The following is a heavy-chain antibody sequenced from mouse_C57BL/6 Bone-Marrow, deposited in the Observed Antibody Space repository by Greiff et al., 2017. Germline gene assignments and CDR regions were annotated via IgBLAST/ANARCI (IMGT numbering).Heavy chain of an antibody. V-gene: IGHV1-76*01. D-gene: IGHD1-1*01. Sequence: VQRVESGAELVRPGASVKLSCKASGYTFTDYYINWVKQRPGQGLEWIARIYPGSGNTYYNEKFKGKATLTAAKSSSTAYMQLSSLTSEDSAVYFCARFYYYGSSPHWYFDVWGTGTTVTVSS. CDR1: GYTFTDYY. CDR3: ARFYYYGSSPHWYFDV. J-gene: IGHJ1*03. CDR2: IYPGSGNT.